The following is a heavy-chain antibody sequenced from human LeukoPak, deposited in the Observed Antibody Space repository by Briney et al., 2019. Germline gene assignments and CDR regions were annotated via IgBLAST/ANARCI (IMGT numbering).Heavy chain of an antibody. V-gene: IGHV5-51*04. CDR2: IFPGNSDT. CDR1: GYSFTSYW. Sequence: GESLKISCTGSGYSFTSYWIAWVRQMPGKGLEYMGIIFPGNSDTRYNPSSQGQVTISADTPISTTYLQWSSLKASDTAMYYCARGEAYASSWHGDWGQGTLVTVSS. CDR3: ARGEAYASSWHGD. D-gene: IGHD6-13*01. J-gene: IGHJ4*02.